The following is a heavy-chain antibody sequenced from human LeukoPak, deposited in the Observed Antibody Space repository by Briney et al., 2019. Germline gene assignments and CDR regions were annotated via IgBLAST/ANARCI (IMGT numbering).Heavy chain of an antibody. CDR3: ARVPGYCSSTSCPYYFDY. V-gene: IGHV4-31*11. CDR1: GGSFSGYY. Sequence: PSETLSLTCAVYGGSFSGYYWSWIRQHPGKGLEWIGYIYYSGSTYYNPSLKSRVTISVDTSKNQFSLKLSSVTAADTAVYYCARVPGYCSSTSCPYYFDYWGQGTLVTVSS. CDR2: IYYSGST. J-gene: IGHJ4*02. D-gene: IGHD2-2*01.